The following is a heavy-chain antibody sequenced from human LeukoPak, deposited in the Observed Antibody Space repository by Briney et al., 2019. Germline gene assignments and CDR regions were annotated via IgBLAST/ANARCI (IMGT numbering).Heavy chain of an antibody. CDR3: ARGRYCSADICSGGDAFDI. J-gene: IGHJ3*02. D-gene: IGHD2-15*01. CDR1: GGSFSGYY. Sequence: PSETLSLTCAVYGGSFSGYYWSWIRQPPGKGLEWIGEINHSGSTNYNPSLKSRVTISVDTSKNQFSLKLSSVTAADTAVYYCARGRYCSADICSGGDAFDIWGQGTMVSVSS. V-gene: IGHV4-34*01. CDR2: INHSGST.